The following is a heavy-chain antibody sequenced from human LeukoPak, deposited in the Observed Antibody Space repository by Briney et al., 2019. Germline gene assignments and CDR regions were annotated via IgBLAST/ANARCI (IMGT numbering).Heavy chain of an antibody. CDR1: GFPFSSYS. J-gene: IGHJ4*02. D-gene: IGHD3-22*01. CDR3: AKDPAHFRVWDDYDSNVLNC. CDR2: VSSSSSNK. Sequence: PGGSLRLSCAASGFPFSSYSINWVRQAPGKGLEWVSYVSSSSSNKIYAASVNGRFTISRDNSKNTLNLQVNSLRAEDTAVYYCAKDPAHFRVWDDYDSNVLNCWGQGTLVTVSS. V-gene: IGHV3-48*01.